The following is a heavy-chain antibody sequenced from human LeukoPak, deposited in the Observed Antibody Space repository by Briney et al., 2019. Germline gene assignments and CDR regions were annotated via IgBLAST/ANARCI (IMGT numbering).Heavy chain of an antibody. CDR3: ARATFLDFDL. CDR1: GGSVSNYY. CDR2: IYFGGNT. V-gene: IGHV4-59*02. J-gene: IGHJ2*01. Sequence: ASETLSLTCTVSGGSVSNYYWSWIRQPPGKGLECIGYIYFGGNTNYNPSLKSRVTISVDTSKNQLSLKLSSVTAADTAVYYCARATFLDFDLWGRGTLVTVSS. D-gene: IGHD3-16*01.